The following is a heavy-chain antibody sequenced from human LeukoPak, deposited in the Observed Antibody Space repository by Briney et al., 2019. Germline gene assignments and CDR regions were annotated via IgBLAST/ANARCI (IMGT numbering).Heavy chain of an antibody. D-gene: IGHD1-1*01. V-gene: IGHV4-61*02. CDR2: IYTSGST. Sequence: PSETLSLTCTVSGGSISSGSYYWSWIRQPAGKGLEWIGRIYTSGSTNYNPSLKSRVTISVDTSKNQFSLKLSSVTAADTAVYYCARDSGAQYYFDYWGQGTLVTVSS. J-gene: IGHJ4*02. CDR3: ARDSGAQYYFDY. CDR1: GGSISSGSYY.